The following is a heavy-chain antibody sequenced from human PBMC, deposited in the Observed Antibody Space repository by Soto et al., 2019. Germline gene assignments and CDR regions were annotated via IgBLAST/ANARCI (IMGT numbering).Heavy chain of an antibody. CDR2: INTYNGNT. V-gene: IGHV1-18*01. Sequence: GASVKVSCKASDYTFSNYAISWVRQAPGQGLEWMGWINTYNGNTNYAQKFQGRISMTTETSTSTAYMGLRSLRSDDTAFYYCVRAVWRTQLPHAFDIWGQGTMVTVSS. CDR1: DYTFSNYA. J-gene: IGHJ3*02. D-gene: IGHD1-1*01. CDR3: VRAVWRTQLPHAFDI.